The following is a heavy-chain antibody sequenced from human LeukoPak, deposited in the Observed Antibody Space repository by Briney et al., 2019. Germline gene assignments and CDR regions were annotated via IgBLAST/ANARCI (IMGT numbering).Heavy chain of an antibody. CDR1: GGSISSSSYY. CDR3: ARVLTMVRGVIEAFDP. V-gene: IGHV4-39*01. CDR2: IYHSGST. D-gene: IGHD3-10*01. Sequence: SETLSLTCTVSGGSISSSSYYWGWIRQPPGKGLEWIGSIYHSGSTYYNPSLKSRVTISVDTSKNQFSLKLSSVTAADTAVYYCARVLTMVRGVIEAFDPWGQGTLVTVSS. J-gene: IGHJ5*02.